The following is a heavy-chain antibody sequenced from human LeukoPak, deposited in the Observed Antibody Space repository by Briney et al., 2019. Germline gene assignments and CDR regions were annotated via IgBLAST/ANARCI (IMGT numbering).Heavy chain of an antibody. CDR3: ARDLWNFYDDSGYNRDFDS. V-gene: IGHV1-24*01. D-gene: IGHD3-22*01. Sequence: GASVKVSCKVSGYSLTELSKYWVRQAPGKGLEWMGGLDVEDGDGETIYAQKFEGRVTMTEDASSDTVYMELSGLRSDDTAVYYCARDLWNFYDDSGYNRDFDSWGQGTLVTVSS. CDR1: GYSLTELS. CDR2: LDVEDGDGET. J-gene: IGHJ5*01.